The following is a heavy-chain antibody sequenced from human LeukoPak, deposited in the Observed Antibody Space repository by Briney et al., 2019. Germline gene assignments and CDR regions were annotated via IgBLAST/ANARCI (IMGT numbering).Heavy chain of an antibody. CDR2: IYYSGST. D-gene: IGHD6-19*01. CDR1: GGSISSYY. CDR3: ARHDPTGYSSGGIDY. J-gene: IGHJ4*02. Sequence: PSETLSLTCTVSGGSISSYYWSWIRQPPGKGLEWIGYIYYSGSTNYNPSLKSRVTISVDTSKNQFSLKLSSVTAADTAVYYCARHDPTGYSSGGIDYWGQGTLVTVSS. V-gene: IGHV4-59*08.